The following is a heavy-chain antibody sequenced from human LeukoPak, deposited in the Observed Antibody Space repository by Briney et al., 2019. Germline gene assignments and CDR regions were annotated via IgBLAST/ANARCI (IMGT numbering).Heavy chain of an antibody. CDR2: IIHILGRA. CDR3: ARAPTAAAYNWFDP. CDR1: GGTFSSYT. V-gene: IGHV1-69*08. Sequence: SVKVSCKASGGTFSSYTISWVRQAPGQGLEWMGSIIHILGRANYAQKFQGRVTISADKSKSPAYVELSSLRAEDTAVYYCARAPTAAAYNWFDPWGQGTLVTVSS. D-gene: IGHD6-13*01. J-gene: IGHJ5*02.